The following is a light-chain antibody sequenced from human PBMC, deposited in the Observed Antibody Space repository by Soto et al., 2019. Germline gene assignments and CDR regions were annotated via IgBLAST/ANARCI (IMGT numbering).Light chain of an antibody. Sequence: DIVMTQSPDSLAVSLGERATINCKSSQSFLSSSNNKNYLAWYQQKPGQPPNVLIYWASTRESGVPDRFSGGGSGTEFTLTISSLQAEDVAVYFCQQYFTPPLTFGGGTKVEIK. J-gene: IGKJ4*01. CDR2: WAS. CDR3: QQYFTPPLT. V-gene: IGKV4-1*01. CDR1: QSFLSSSNNKNY.